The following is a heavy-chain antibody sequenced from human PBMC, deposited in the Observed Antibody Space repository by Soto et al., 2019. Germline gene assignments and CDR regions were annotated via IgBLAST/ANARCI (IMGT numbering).Heavy chain of an antibody. Sequence: AGGSLRFSYAASGFTFRSFTMNWVRQAPGKGLEWVSTISSNSAYIYYTDALRGRFTLSRDNAKKSLHLQMNSLRAEDTAVYYCTRDASRDSSARGWFDPWGPGTLVTVSS. V-gene: IGHV3-21*01. CDR2: ISSNSAYI. J-gene: IGHJ5*02. CDR1: GFTFRSFT. CDR3: TRDASRDSSARGWFDP. D-gene: IGHD6-13*01.